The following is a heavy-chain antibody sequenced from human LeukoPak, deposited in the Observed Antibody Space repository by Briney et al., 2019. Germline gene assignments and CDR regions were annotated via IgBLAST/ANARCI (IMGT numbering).Heavy chain of an antibody. CDR2: ISFDGTKK. CDR1: GFTFNSYA. D-gene: IGHD5-24*01. Sequence: GRSLRLSCVASGFTFNSYAMHWVRQAPGKGLEWVAVISFDGTKKYYSDSVKGRFTISRDNAKNSLYLQMNSLRAEDTAVYYCARDSDRDYYYYYMDVWGKGTTVTVSS. CDR3: ARDSDRDYYYYYMDV. J-gene: IGHJ6*03. V-gene: IGHV3-30*04.